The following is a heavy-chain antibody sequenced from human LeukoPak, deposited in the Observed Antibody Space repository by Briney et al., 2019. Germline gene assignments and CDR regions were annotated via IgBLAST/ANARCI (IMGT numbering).Heavy chain of an antibody. D-gene: IGHD4-11*01. Sequence: ASVKVSCKASGYTFTGYYMHWVRQAPGQGLEWMGWINPNSGGTNYAQKFQGRVTMTRDTSISTAYMELSRLRSDDTAVYYCARTLLYGSNPFDYWGQGTLVTVSS. V-gene: IGHV1-2*02. CDR2: INPNSGGT. CDR1: GYTFTGYY. J-gene: IGHJ4*02. CDR3: ARTLLYGSNPFDY.